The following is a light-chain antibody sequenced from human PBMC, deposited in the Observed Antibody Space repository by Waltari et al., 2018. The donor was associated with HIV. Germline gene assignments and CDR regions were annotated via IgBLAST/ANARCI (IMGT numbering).Light chain of an antibody. Sequence: QSALTQPPSASGSPGQSVTISCTGTSSDVGGYNFVSWYQQYPRKAPKVMIFEVSNRPSGVPDRFSGSRSGNTASLTVSGLQAEDEADYYCSSYAGSNNWVFGGGTKLTVL. J-gene: IGLJ3*02. V-gene: IGLV2-8*01. CDR1: SSDVGGYNF. CDR2: EVS. CDR3: SSYAGSNNWV.